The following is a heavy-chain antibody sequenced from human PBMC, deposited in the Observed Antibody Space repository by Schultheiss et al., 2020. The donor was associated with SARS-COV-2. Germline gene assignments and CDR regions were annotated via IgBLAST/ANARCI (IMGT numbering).Heavy chain of an antibody. V-gene: IGHV4-31*03. CDR3: ARGLYEDSIYYYYGMDV. CDR1: GGSISSGGYY. D-gene: IGHD5/OR15-5a*01. J-gene: IGHJ6*02. CDR2: IYYSGST. Sequence: SQTLSLTCTVSGGSISSGGYYWSWIRQHPGKGLEWIGYIYYSGSTYYNPSLKSRVTISVDTSKNQFSLRLRSVTAADTAVYYCARGLYEDSIYYYYGMDVWGQGTTVTVSS.